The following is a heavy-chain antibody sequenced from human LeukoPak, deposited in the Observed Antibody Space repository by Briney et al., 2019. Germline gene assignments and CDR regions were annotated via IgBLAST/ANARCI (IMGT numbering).Heavy chain of an antibody. CDR1: GLTFTTSD. Sequence: PGGSLRLSCVASGLTFTTSDFNWIRQAPGKGLEWLSTITRSSSNLYYAASVKGRFTTSRGDAKDSVYLQMESLRVEDTAIYYCARNFDSWGQGTLVTVSS. J-gene: IGHJ4*02. V-gene: IGHV3-21*01. CDR2: ITRSSSNL. CDR3: ARNFDS.